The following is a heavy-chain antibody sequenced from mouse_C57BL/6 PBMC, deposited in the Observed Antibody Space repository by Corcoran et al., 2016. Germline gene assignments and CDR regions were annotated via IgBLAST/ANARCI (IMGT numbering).Heavy chain of an antibody. CDR1: GYTFTDYY. CDR2: IYPGSGNT. Sequence: QVQLKQSGAELVRPGAAVKLSCNASGYTFTDYYINWVKQRPGQGLEWIARIYPGSGNTYYNEKFKGKATLTAEKSSSTAYMQLSSLTSEDSAVYFCARYNYDYAMDYWGQGTSVTVSS. J-gene: IGHJ4*01. CDR3: ARYNYDYAMDY. V-gene: IGHV1-76*01. D-gene: IGHD1-3*01.